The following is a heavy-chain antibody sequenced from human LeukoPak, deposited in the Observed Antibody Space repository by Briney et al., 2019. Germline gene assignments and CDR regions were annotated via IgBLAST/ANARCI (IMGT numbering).Heavy chain of an antibody. V-gene: IGHV1-2*02. CDR3: ASSIAVAGTGFDY. D-gene: IGHD6-19*01. J-gene: IGHJ4*02. CDR1: GYTFTGYY. Sequence: GASVKVSCKASGYTFTGYYMHWVRQAPGQGLEWMGWINPNSGGTNYAQEFQGRVTMTRHTSISTAYMELSRLRSDDTAVYYCASSIAVAGTGFDYWGQGTLVTVSS. CDR2: INPNSGGT.